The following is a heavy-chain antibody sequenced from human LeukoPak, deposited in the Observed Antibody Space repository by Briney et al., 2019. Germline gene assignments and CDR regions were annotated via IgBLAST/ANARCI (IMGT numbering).Heavy chain of an antibody. D-gene: IGHD5-18*01. CDR1: GFTFTNAW. V-gene: IGHV3-15*01. Sequence: GGSLRLSCAASGFTFTNAWMSWVRQAPGKGLEWVGHIKSKSDGGTTDYAAPVKGRFTISRDDSKNTLYLEMNSLKTEDTALYYCTTGTWIQLWLPDYWGQGTLVTVSP. CDR2: IKSKSDGGTT. CDR3: TTGTWIQLWLPDY. J-gene: IGHJ4*02.